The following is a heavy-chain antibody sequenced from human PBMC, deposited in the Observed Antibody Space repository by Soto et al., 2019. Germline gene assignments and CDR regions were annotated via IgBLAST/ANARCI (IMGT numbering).Heavy chain of an antibody. J-gene: IGHJ5*01. Sequence: SETLSLTCTVSGGPISSYYWSWIRQPPGKGLEWIGYIYYSGSTNYNPSLKSRVTISVDTSKNQVSLHLNSVTPDDTAVYYCARLIGNSWLDSWGQGTLVTVSS. CDR3: ARLIGNSWLDS. V-gene: IGHV4-59*08. CDR2: IYYSGST. D-gene: IGHD1-26*01. CDR1: GGPISSYY.